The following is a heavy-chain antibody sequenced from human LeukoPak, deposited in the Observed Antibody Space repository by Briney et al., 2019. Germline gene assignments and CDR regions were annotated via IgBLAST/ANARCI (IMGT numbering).Heavy chain of an antibody. CDR1: GYSFTSYW. D-gene: IGHD3-9*01. Sequence: GESLQISCKGSGYSFTSYWIGWVRQMPGKGLEWMGIIYPGDSDTRYSPSFQGQVTISADKSISTAYLQWSSLKASDTAMYYCARSYDILTGYYFGTVRGAAEFDPWGQGTLVTVSS. J-gene: IGHJ5*02. CDR2: IYPGDSDT. V-gene: IGHV5-51*01. CDR3: ARSYDILTGYYFGTVRGAAEFDP.